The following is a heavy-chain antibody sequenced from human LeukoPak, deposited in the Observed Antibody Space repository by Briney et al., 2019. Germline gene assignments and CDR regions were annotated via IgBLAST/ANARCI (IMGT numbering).Heavy chain of an antibody. CDR2: ISGYNGNT. CDR1: GYTFTSYD. Sequence: GASVKVSCKASGYTFTSYDITWVRQAPGQGLEWMGWISGYNGNTNYAQKLQGRVTMTTDTSTTTAYMELRSLRSDDTAVYYCARVALEYQSQAHFDLWGRGTLVTVSS. CDR3: ARVALEYQSQAHFDL. V-gene: IGHV1-18*04. D-gene: IGHD2-2*01. J-gene: IGHJ2*01.